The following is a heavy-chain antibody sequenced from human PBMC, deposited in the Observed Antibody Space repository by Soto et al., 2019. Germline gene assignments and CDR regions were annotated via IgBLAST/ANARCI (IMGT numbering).Heavy chain of an antibody. CDR1: GFTFSSYG. CDR2: IWYDGSNK. Sequence: QVQLVESGGGVVQPGRSLRLSCAASGFTFSSYGMHWVRQAPGKGLEWVAVIWYDGSNKYYADSVKGRFTISRDNSKNTLYLQMNSLRAEDTAVYYCARGALDYGDYKGDYYYGMDVWGQGTTVTVSS. D-gene: IGHD4-17*01. J-gene: IGHJ6*02. V-gene: IGHV3-33*01. CDR3: ARGALDYGDYKGDYYYGMDV.